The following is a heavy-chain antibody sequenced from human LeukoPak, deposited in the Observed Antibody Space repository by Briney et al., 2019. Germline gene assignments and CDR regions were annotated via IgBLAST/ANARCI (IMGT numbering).Heavy chain of an antibody. D-gene: IGHD5-18*01. CDR2: INHSGST. Sequence: PGGSLRLSCAASGFTFSDYYMSWIRQAPGKGLEWVGEINHSGSTNYNPSLKSRVTISVDTSKNQFSLKLSSVTAADTAVYYCARGVDTAMVTSYYYYGMDVWGQGTTVTVSS. J-gene: IGHJ6*02. CDR3: ARGVDTAMVTSYYYYGMDV. CDR1: GFTFSDYY. V-gene: IGHV4-34*01.